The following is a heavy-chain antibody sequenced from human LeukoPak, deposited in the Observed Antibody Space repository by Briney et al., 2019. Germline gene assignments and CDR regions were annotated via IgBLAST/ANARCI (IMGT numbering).Heavy chain of an antibody. Sequence: ASVKVSCKASGYTFTSYGISWVRQAPGQGLEWMGWISAYNGNTNYAQKLQGRVTMTTDTSTSTAYMELRSLRSDDTAVYYCAREGVSTVGALVYYYGMDVWGQGTTVTVSS. CDR2: ISAYNGNT. CDR1: GYTFTSYG. J-gene: IGHJ6*02. V-gene: IGHV1-18*01. D-gene: IGHD1-26*01. CDR3: AREGVSTVGALVYYYGMDV.